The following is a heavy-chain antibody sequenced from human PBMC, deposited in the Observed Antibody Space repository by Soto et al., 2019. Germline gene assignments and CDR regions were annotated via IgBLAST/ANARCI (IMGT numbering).Heavy chain of an antibody. J-gene: IGHJ6*02. D-gene: IGHD5-18*01. Sequence: GGSLRLSCAASGFTFSSYAMHWVRQAPGKGLEWVAVISYDGSNKYYADSVKGRFTISRDNSKNTLYLQMNSLRAEDTAVYYCAREMDTAMVRRGYYYYGMDVRAQRTTVTVSS. CDR1: GFTFSSYA. CDR2: ISYDGSNK. CDR3: AREMDTAMVRRGYYYYGMDV. V-gene: IGHV3-30-3*01.